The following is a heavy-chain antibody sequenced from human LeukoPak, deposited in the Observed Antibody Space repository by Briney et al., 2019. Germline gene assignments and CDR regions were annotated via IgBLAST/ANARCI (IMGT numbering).Heavy chain of an antibody. D-gene: IGHD4-23*01. V-gene: IGHV1-69*04. CDR3: ARGSMTTVVTENWFDP. CDR1: GVTFRTDA. Sequence: SCKASGVTFRTDAISWVGQAPGKRLERMGRVIPILGIANYAQKFQGRVTITADQSTTTAYMALSSLRSEEPAVYYCARGSMTTVVTENWFDPWGQGTLVTVSP. J-gene: IGHJ5*02. CDR2: VIPILGIA.